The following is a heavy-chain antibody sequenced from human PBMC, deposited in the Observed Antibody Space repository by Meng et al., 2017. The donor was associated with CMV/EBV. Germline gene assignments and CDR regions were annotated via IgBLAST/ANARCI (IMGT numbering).Heavy chain of an antibody. CDR1: AYSYTTHSVA. D-gene: IGHD6-13*01. J-gene: IGHJ5*01. Sequence: AYSYTTHSVALGWVRQPPGNDLEWVALIYSNNNKHSNPSLDSRLTITADTSTNQVVLTMTNMDPVDTGTYYCVPRKAAAARAWFDFWDQGTLVTVSS. CDR3: VPRKAAAARAWFDF. V-gene: IGHV2-5*04. CDR2: IYSNNNK.